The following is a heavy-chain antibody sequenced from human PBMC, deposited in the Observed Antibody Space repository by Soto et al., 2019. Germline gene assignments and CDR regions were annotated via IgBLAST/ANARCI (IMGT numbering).Heavy chain of an antibody. V-gene: IGHV4-59*01. CDR3: AGGFLYGIAAAGWGNWFDP. CDR2: IYYSGST. J-gene: IGHJ5*02. CDR1: GGSISSYY. Sequence: SETLSLTCTVSGGSISSYYWSWIRQPPGKGLEWIGYIYYSGSTNYNPSLKSRVTISVDTSKNQFSLKLSSVTAADTAVYYCAGGFLYGIAAAGWGNWFDPWGQGTLVTVSS. D-gene: IGHD6-13*01.